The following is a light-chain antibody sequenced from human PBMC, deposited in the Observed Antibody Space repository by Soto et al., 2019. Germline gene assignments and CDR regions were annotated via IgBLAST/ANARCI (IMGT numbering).Light chain of an antibody. Sequence: VLTHPPSASGTPGQRVTISCSGSSSNIGPNTVNWYQQLPGTAPKLLIYSNDQRPSGVPARFSGSKSGTSASLAISGLQSEDEADYYCAAWDDTLDGPIFGGGTQLTV. CDR1: SSNIGPNT. V-gene: IGLV1-44*01. CDR3: AAWDDTLDGPI. J-gene: IGLJ2*01. CDR2: SND.